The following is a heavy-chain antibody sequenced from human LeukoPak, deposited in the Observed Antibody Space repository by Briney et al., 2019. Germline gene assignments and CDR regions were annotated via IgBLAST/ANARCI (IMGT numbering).Heavy chain of an antibody. CDR3: ARDPATVVANY. Sequence: GGSLSLSCVASGLPIADFAMHWVRQAPGKGLEWVAVISYDGSNKYYADSVKGRFTISRDNSKNTLYLQMNSLRAEDTAVYYCARDPATVVANYWGQGTLVTVSS. CDR2: ISYDGSNK. J-gene: IGHJ4*02. V-gene: IGHV3-30-3*01. D-gene: IGHD4-23*01. CDR1: GLPIADFA.